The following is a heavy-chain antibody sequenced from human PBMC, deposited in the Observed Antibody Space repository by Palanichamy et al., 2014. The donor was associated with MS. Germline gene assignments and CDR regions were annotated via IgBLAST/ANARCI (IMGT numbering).Heavy chain of an antibody. J-gene: IGHJ3*02. CDR3: ARQYRLFCSSASCAYVASDI. D-gene: IGHD2-2*01. V-gene: IGHV4-61*01. Sequence: QVQDAGVGAPGTGEAFGDPVPHLHCLWWLRQQWSSLLELDPAAPREGTGVDWAYFYNGDTAYNPSLKGRLTISIDTSKNQFSLKLSSVTAADTAMYYCARQYRLFCSSASCAYVASDIWGQGTMVTVSS. CDR2: FYNGDT. CDR1: WLRQQWSSL.